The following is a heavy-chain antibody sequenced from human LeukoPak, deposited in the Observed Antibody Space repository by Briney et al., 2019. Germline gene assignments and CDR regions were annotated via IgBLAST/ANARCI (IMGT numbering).Heavy chain of an antibody. CDR3: ASLDSSGYSYSNY. Sequence: SETLSLTCAVSGGSISSGGYSWSWIRQPPGKGLEWIGYIYHSGSTYYNPSLKSRVTISVDRSKNQFSLKLSSVTAADTAVYYCASLDSSGYSYSNYWGQGTLVTVSS. V-gene: IGHV4-30-2*01. CDR1: GGSISSGGYS. D-gene: IGHD3-22*01. CDR2: IYHSGST. J-gene: IGHJ4*02.